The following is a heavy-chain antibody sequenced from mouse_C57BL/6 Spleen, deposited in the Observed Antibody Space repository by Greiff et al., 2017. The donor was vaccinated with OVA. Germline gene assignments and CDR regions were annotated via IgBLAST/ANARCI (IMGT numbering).Heavy chain of an antibody. Sequence: QVQLQQSGAELVRPGASVTLSCKASGYTFTDYEMHWVKQTPVHGLEWIGAIDPETGGTAYNQKFKGKAILTADKSSSTAYMELRSLTSEDSAVYYCTRAYYGNLGYFDVWGTGTTVTVSS. CDR1: GYTFTDYE. D-gene: IGHD2-10*01. J-gene: IGHJ1*03. V-gene: IGHV1-15*01. CDR3: TRAYYGNLGYFDV. CDR2: IDPETGGT.